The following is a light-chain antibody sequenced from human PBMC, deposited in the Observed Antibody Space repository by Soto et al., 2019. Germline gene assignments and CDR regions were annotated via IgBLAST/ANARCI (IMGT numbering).Light chain of an antibody. V-gene: IGKV3-15*01. CDR3: QQYNNWRGT. Sequence: EIVLTQSPGTLSVSPGERATLSCRASQSVSSNLAWYQQKPGQAPRLLIYGASTRATGIPARFSGSGSGTEFTLTISSLQSEDFAVYYCQQYNNWRGTFGGGTKVDIK. CDR1: QSVSSN. J-gene: IGKJ4*01. CDR2: GAS.